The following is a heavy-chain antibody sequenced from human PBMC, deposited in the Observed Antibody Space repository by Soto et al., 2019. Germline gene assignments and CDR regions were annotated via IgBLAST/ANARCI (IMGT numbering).Heavy chain of an antibody. CDR3: ARILVGDAMIVVGNDY. CDR1: GFSLSNARMG. D-gene: IGHD3-22*01. J-gene: IGHJ4*02. Sequence: QVTLKESGPVLVKPTETLTLTCTVSGFSLSNARMGVSWIRQPPGKALEWLAHIFSNDEKSYSTSLKSRLTISKDTTKSQVVLTMTNMDPVDTATYYCARILVGDAMIVVGNDYWGQGTLVTVSS. CDR2: IFSNDEK. V-gene: IGHV2-26*01.